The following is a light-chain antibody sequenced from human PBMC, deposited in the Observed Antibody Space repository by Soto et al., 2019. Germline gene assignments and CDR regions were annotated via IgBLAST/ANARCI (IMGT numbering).Light chain of an antibody. CDR1: QSAGSY. CDR2: DAS. Sequence: EILVIQSPSTXSLSVGHRATLSCRASQSAGSYSGWYHHKHPNHAXLXXSDASNRDTGIQECISSSGSEKAFTITISSREHEDYEAHYCQQRRKGHSLTFGRGTKVDI. CDR3: QQRRKGHSLT. V-gene: IGKV3D-11*02. J-gene: IGKJ4*01.